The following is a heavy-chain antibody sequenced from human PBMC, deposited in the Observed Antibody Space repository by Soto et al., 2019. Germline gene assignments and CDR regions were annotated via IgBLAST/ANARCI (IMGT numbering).Heavy chain of an antibody. V-gene: IGHV4-34*01. J-gene: IGHJ6*02. CDR1: GGSFSGYY. CDR3: ARGRRCSSSSCYEIYYFGMDV. D-gene: IGHD2-2*01. Sequence: SETLSLTCAVYGGSFSGYYWSWIRQPPGKGLEWIGEINHSGSTNYNPSLKSRVTISVDTSKNQVSLKLSSVTAADTAVYYCARGRRCSSSSCYEIYYFGMDVWGQGTTVTVSS. CDR2: INHSGST.